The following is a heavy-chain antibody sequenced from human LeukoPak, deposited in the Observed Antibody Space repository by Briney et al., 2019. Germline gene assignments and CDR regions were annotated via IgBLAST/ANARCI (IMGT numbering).Heavy chain of an antibody. CDR3: ARGWRDYYYYYMDV. D-gene: IGHD6-13*01. J-gene: IGHJ6*03. CDR1: GGSISSYY. CDR2: IYYSGST. Sequence: SETLSPTCTVSGGSISSYYWSWIRQPPGKGLEWIGYIYYSGSTNYNPSLKSRVTISVDTSKNQFSLKLSSVTAADTAVYYCARGWRDYYYYYMDVWGKGTTVTVSS. V-gene: IGHV4-59*12.